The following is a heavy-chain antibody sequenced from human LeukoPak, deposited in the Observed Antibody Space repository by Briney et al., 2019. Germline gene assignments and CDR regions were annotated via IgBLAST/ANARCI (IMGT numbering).Heavy chain of an antibody. Sequence: PSETLSLTCAVYGGSFSGYYWSWIRQPPGKGLEWIGEINHSGSTNYNPSLKSRVTISVVTSKNQFSLRLSSVTAADTAVYYCASAYYDSSAPYYFDYWGQGTLVTVSS. J-gene: IGHJ4*02. CDR2: INHSGST. V-gene: IGHV4-34*01. CDR3: ASAYYDSSAPYYFDY. CDR1: GGSFSGYY. D-gene: IGHD3-22*01.